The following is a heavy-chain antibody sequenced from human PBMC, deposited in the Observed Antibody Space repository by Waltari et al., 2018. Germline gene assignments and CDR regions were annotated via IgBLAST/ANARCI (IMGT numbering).Heavy chain of an antibody. Sequence: EVQLVQSGAEVKKPGESLKISCKGSGYSFTSYWIGWVRQMPGKGLEGMVFNHPGDSGTRYSPSFQGQVTISADKSISTAYLQWSSLKASDTAMYYCARHGIQLLAPDYWGQGTLVTVSS. CDR3: ARHGIQLLAPDY. CDR1: GYSFTSYW. D-gene: IGHD5-18*01. CDR2: NHPGDSGT. J-gene: IGHJ4*02. V-gene: IGHV5-51*01.